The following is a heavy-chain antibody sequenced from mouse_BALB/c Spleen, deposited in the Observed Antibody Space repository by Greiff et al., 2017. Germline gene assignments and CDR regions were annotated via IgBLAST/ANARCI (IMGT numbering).Heavy chain of an antibody. D-gene: IGHD1-1*01. CDR2: ISYSGST. CDR3: ARSSYDGSSYDY. J-gene: IGHJ2*01. V-gene: IGHV3-8*02. Sequence: VQLKESGPGLVKPSQTLSLTCSVTGDSITSGYWNWIRKFPGNKLEYMGYISYSGSTYYNPSLKSRISITRDTSKNQYYLQLNSVTTEDTATYYCARSSYDGSSYDYWGQGTTLTVSS. CDR1: GDSITSGY.